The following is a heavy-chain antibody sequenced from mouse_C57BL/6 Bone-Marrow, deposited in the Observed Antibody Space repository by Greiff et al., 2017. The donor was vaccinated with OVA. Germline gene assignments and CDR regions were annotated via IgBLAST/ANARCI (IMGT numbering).Heavy chain of an antibody. CDR2: IWSGGST. J-gene: IGHJ3*01. Sequence: VKLVESGPGLVQPSQSLSITCTVSGFSLTSYGVHWVRQSPGKGLEWLGVIWSGGSTDYNAAFISRLSISKDNSKSQVFFKMNSLQADDTAIYYCASRGSAWFAYWGQGTLVTVSA. CDR3: ASRGSAWFAY. V-gene: IGHV2-2*01. D-gene: IGHD1-1*01. CDR1: GFSLTSYG.